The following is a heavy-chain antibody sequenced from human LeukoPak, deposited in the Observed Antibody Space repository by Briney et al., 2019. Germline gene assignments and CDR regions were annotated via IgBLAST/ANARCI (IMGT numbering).Heavy chain of an antibody. CDR1: GFTFSSYA. CDR3: AKSRLYSSSWYVDY. V-gene: IGHV3-30*18. CDR2: ISYDGSNK. Sequence: GGSLRLSCAASGFTFSSYAMHWVRQAPGKGLEWVAVISYDGSNKYYADSVKGRFTISRDNSKNTLYLQMNSLRAEDTAVYYCAKSRLYSSSWYVDYWGQGTLVTVSS. D-gene: IGHD6-13*01. J-gene: IGHJ4*02.